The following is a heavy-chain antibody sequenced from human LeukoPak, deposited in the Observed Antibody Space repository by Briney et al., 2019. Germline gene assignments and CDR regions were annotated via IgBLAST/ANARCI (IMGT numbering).Heavy chain of an antibody. Sequence: GASVKVSCKVSGYTLTELSVHWVRQAPGKGLEWMGGFDPEDGETIYAQRCQGRVTMTEDTSTETAYMELSSLRSEDTAVYFCAATGLDYGGNPHFDYWGQGTLVTVSS. J-gene: IGHJ4*02. CDR3: AATGLDYGGNPHFDY. D-gene: IGHD4-23*01. CDR2: FDPEDGET. CDR1: GYTLTELS. V-gene: IGHV1-24*01.